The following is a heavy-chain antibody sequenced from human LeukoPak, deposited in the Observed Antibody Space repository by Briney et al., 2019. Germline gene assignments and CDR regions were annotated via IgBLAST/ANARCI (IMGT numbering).Heavy chain of an antibody. D-gene: IGHD3-3*01. J-gene: IGHJ4*02. CDR3: ARDRLRSTIPPFDY. Sequence: ASVKVSCKASGYTFTNYYMHWVLQAPGQGLGGMGIINANGCSTSYAQKLQGRVTMTIDMSTRTVYMELSRLRSEDTAVYYCARDRLRSTIPPFDYWGQGTLVTVSS. V-gene: IGHV1-46*01. CDR2: INANGCST. CDR1: GYTFTNYY.